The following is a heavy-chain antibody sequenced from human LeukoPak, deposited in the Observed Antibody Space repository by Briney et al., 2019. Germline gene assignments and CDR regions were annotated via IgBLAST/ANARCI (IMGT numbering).Heavy chain of an antibody. Sequence: GRSLRLSCAASGFTFSSYGMDWVRQAPGKGLEWVAFIPYDGSNRYYADSVKGRFTVSRDNSKNTLYLQMNSLRAEDTAVYYCAKDRTPYGSEAGYFDYWGQGTLVTVSS. CDR2: IPYDGSNR. CDR1: GFTFSSYG. D-gene: IGHD3-10*01. J-gene: IGHJ4*02. V-gene: IGHV3-30*18. CDR3: AKDRTPYGSEAGYFDY.